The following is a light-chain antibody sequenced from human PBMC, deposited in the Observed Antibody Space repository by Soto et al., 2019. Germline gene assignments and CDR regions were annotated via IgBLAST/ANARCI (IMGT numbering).Light chain of an antibody. J-gene: IGLJ3*02. Sequence: QSVLTQPASASGSPGQSITISCTGTSSDVGVSNFVSWYQQYPGKAPKLIIYEVSKRPSGVSNRFSGSKSGNTASLTISGLQAEDEADYYCNSYTTSTTWVWVFGGGTKVTVL. CDR2: EVS. CDR1: SSDVGVSNF. V-gene: IGLV2-14*01. CDR3: NSYTTSTTWVWV.